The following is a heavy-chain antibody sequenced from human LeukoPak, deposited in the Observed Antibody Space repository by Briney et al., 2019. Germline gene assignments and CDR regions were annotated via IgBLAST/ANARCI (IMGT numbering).Heavy chain of an antibody. J-gene: IGHJ5*02. D-gene: IGHD6-13*01. CDR1: GYTFTGYY. V-gene: IGHV1-2*02. CDR2: INPNSGGT. Sequence: ASVKVSCKASGYTFTGYYMHWVRQAPGQGLEWMGWINPNSGGTNYAQKFQGRVTMTRDTSISTAYMELSRLRSDDTAVYYCARDLGIAAAGTGDNWFDPWGQGTLVTVSS. CDR3: ARDLGIAAAGTGDNWFDP.